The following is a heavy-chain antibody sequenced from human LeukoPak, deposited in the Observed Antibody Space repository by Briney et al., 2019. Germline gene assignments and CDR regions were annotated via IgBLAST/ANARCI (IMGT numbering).Heavy chain of an antibody. CDR1: GYSISSGYY. J-gene: IGHJ4*02. Sequence: SETLSLTCAVSGYSISSGYYWGWIRQPPGKGLEWIGSIYHSGSTYYNPSLKSRVTISVDTSKNQFSLKLSPVTAADTAVYYCARVGYYGSGSYYDFDYWGQGTLVTVSS. V-gene: IGHV4-38-2*01. D-gene: IGHD3-10*01. CDR3: ARVGYYGSGSYYDFDY. CDR2: IYHSGST.